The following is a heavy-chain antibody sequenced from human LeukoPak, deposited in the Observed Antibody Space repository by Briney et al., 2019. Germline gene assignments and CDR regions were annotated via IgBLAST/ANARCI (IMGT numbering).Heavy chain of an antibody. CDR2: INPNSGGT. D-gene: IGHD6-13*01. CDR3: ARDEGYQPFPLHY. J-gene: IGHJ4*02. Sequence: GASVKVSCKASGYTFTGYYMHWVRQAPGQGLEWMGWINPNSGGTNYAQKFQGRVTMTRDTSISTAYMELSRLRSDDTAVYYCARDEGYQPFPLHYWGQGTLVTVSS. CDR1: GYTFTGYY. V-gene: IGHV1-2*02.